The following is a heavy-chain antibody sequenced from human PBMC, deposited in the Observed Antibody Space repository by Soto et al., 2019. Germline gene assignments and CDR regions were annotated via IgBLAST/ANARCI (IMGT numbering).Heavy chain of an antibody. Sequence: GGSLRLSCAAFGFTFSSYSMNWVRQAPGKGLEWVSSISTSSTYIYYADSVKGRFTVSRDNAKNSLYLQINSLRDEDTAVYYCARGSIVATSLTPFDYWGQGPHVTVSS. CDR3: ARGSIVATSLTPFDY. D-gene: IGHD5-12*01. CDR2: ISTSSTYI. CDR1: GFTFSSYS. V-gene: IGHV3-21*01. J-gene: IGHJ4*02.